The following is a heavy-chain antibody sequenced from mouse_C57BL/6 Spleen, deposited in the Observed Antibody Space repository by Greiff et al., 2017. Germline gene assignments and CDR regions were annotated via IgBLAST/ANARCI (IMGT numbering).Heavy chain of an antibody. CDR3: ARRYYYGSSYMDY. V-gene: IGHV1-69*01. J-gene: IGHJ4*01. CDR2: IDPSASYT. Sequence: VQLQQPGAELVMPGASVKLSCKASGYTFTSYWMHWVKQRPGQGLEWIGEIDPSASYTNYNQKFKGKSTLTVDKSSSPAYMQLSSLTSEDSAVYYCARRYYYGSSYMDYWGQGTSVTVSS. CDR1: GYTFTSYW. D-gene: IGHD1-1*01.